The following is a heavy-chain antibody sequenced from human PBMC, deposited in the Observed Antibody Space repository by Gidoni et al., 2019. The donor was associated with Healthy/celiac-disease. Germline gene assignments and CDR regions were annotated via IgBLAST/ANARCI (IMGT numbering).Heavy chain of an antibody. CDR1: GFTFSRYG. V-gene: IGHV3-33*01. J-gene: IGHJ4*02. D-gene: IGHD3-10*01. CDR2: IWYDGSNK. CDR3: VRDLSNYYGSGSYSH. Sequence: QVQLVASGGGVVQPGRSLRLSCAASGFTFSRYGMPWVRQAPGKGLEWVAVIWYDGSNKYYADSVKGRFTISRDNSKNTLYLQMNSLRAEDTAVYYCVRDLSNYYGSGSYSHWGQGTLVTVSS.